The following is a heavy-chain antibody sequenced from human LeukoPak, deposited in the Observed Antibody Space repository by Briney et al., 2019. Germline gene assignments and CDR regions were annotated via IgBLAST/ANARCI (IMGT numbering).Heavy chain of an antibody. V-gene: IGHV4-59*01. CDR2: IYYSGST. Sequence: PSETLSLTCTVSGGFISGYYWSWIRQPPGKGLEWIGYIYYSGSTNYNPSLKSRVTISVDTSKNQFSLKLNSVTAADSAEYYCERSKWGYAFDIWGQGTMVTVSS. D-gene: IGHD1-26*01. CDR1: GGFISGYY. J-gene: IGHJ3*02. CDR3: ERSKWGYAFDI.